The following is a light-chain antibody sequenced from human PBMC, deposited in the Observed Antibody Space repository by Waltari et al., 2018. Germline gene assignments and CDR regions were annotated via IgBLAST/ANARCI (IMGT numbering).Light chain of an antibody. V-gene: IGLV1-51*01. CDR3: GSWDSSLGIGV. CDR2: EDN. CDR1: TPNIGNNY. J-gene: IGLJ3*02. Sequence: QSVLTQAPSVSAAPGQTVTISCYGTTPNIGNNYVSWYQQLPGAAPKIVIYEDNRRPSVIPDRVSGSKSGASATLGITGLQTGDEADYFCGSWDSSLGIGVLGGGTRLTVL.